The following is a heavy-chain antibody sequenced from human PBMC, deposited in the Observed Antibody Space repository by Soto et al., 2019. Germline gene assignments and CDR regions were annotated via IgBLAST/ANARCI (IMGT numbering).Heavy chain of an antibody. CDR3: AREGGVWGSFRYFDY. J-gene: IGHJ4*02. D-gene: IGHD3-16*02. CDR2: ISPYNGNT. Sequence: QVQLVQSGVEVQKPGASVKVSCKASGYTFTSYVINWLRQAPGRGLEWMGWISPYNGNTNYGQKLQGRVTMTTDTATSIAYMELRSLRSDDTAVYCCAREGGVWGSFRYFDYWGQGTLVTVSS. V-gene: IGHV1-18*04. CDR1: GYTFTSYV.